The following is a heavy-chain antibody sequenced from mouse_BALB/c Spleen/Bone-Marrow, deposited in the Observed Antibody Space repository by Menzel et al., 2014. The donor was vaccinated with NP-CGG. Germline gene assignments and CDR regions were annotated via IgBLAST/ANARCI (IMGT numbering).Heavy chain of an antibody. CDR2: IDPANGNT. CDR1: GFNIKDTY. Sequence: VQLKESGVELVKPGASVKLSCTASGFNIKDTYMHWVKQRPEQGLEWIGRIDPANGNTKYDPKFQGKATITADTSSNTAYLQLSSLTSEDTAVYYCARGLLQYYYAMDYWDQGTSVTVS. D-gene: IGHD2-3*01. V-gene: IGHV14-3*02. CDR3: ARGLLQYYYAMDY. J-gene: IGHJ4*01.